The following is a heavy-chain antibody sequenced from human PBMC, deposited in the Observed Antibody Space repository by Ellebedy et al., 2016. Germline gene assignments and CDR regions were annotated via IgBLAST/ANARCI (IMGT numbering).Heavy chain of an antibody. J-gene: IGHJ4*02. CDR1: GGSISSYY. V-gene: IGHV4-59*08. Sequence: SETLSLXXTVSGGSISSYYWSWIRQPPGKGLEWIGYIYYSGSTNYNPSLKSRVTISVDTSKNQFSLKLSSVTAADTAVYYCARHIVATQFDYWGQGTLVTVSS. CDR2: IYYSGST. D-gene: IGHD1-26*01. CDR3: ARHIVATQFDY.